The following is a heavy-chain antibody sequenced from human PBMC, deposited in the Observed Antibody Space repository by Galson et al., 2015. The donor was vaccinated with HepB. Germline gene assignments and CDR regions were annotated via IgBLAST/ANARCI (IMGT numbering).Heavy chain of an antibody. CDR3: ATIEGDIVVVPAAYAFDI. CDR1: GYTFTGYY. Sequence: SVKVSCKASGYTFTGYYMRWVRQAPGQGLEWMGWINPNSGGTNYAQKFQGRVTMTRDTSISTAYMELSRLRSDDTAVYYCATIEGDIVVVPAAYAFDIWGQGTMVTVSS. J-gene: IGHJ3*02. CDR2: INPNSGGT. V-gene: IGHV1-2*02. D-gene: IGHD2-2*01.